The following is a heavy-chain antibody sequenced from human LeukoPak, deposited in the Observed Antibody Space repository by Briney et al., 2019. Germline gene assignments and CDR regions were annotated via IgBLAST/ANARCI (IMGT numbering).Heavy chain of an antibody. CDR3: ARGGYYGSGNDFRFDP. D-gene: IGHD3-10*01. Sequence: PSETLSLTCTVSGGSISNGSYYWSWIRQPAGKGLEWIGRIYTSGSTNYNPSLKSRVTISVDTSKNQFSLKLSSVTAADTAVYFCARGGYYGSGNDFRFDPWGQGTLVTVSS. J-gene: IGHJ5*02. CDR2: IYTSGST. CDR1: GGSISNGSYY. V-gene: IGHV4-61*02.